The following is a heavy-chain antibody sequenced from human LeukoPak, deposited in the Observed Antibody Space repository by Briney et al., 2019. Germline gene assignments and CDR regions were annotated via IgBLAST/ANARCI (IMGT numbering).Heavy chain of an antibody. CDR2: MSSSDDGR. J-gene: IGHJ4*02. CDR1: GFSFSSYA. V-gene: IGHV3-23*01. Sequence: PGGSLRLSCATSGFSFSSYAMSWVRQAPGKGLEWVSAMSSSDDGRYYAASVRGRFTISRDTSRSTLYLQMNSLRAEDAAVYYCANSYSGWYVDYFDYWGQGTLVTVSS. CDR3: ANSYSGWYVDYFDY. D-gene: IGHD6-19*01.